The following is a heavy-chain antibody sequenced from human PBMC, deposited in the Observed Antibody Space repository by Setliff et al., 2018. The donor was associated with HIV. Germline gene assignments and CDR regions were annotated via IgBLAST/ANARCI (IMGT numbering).Heavy chain of an antibody. CDR2: IDTNTGKP. D-gene: IGHD3-22*01. J-gene: IGHJ4*02. CDR1: GYSLNKYG. CDR3: ARAGAYYYYGSGYKIFTHFDS. Sequence: ASVKVSCKASGYSLNKYGMNWVRQAPGQGLEWMGWIDTNTGKPTYVQGTTGRFFFSLDTSVNATYLQITALKTEDTAVYYCARAGAYYYYGSGYKIFTHFDSWGQGTLVTVSS. V-gene: IGHV7-4-1*02.